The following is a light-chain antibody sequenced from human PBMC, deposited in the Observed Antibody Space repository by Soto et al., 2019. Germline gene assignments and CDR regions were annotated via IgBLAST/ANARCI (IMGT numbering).Light chain of an antibody. Sequence: DTVLTQSPGTLSLSPGERATLSCRASQSVSSSYLAWYQQKPGQAPRLLIYGASSRATCIPDRFSGSGSGTDFTLTINRLEPEDFAVYYCQQYGSSPIFNFGPGTKVDIK. CDR3: QQYGSSPIFN. CDR2: GAS. V-gene: IGKV3-20*01. CDR1: QSVSSSY. J-gene: IGKJ3*01.